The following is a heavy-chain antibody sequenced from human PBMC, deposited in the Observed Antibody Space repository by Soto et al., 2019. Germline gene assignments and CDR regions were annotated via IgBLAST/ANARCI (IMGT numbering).Heavy chain of an antibody. CDR2: IIPIFGTA. V-gene: IGHV1-69*01. J-gene: IGHJ6*02. CDR1: GGTFSSYA. CDR3: ARVSDCSSTSCLKGYYGMDV. Sequence: QVQLAQSGAEVKKPGSSVKVSCKASGGTFSSYAISWVRQAPGQGLEWMGGIIPIFGTANYAQKFQGRVTITADESTSTAYMELSSLRSEDTAVYYCARVSDCSSTSCLKGYYGMDVWGQGTTVTVSS. D-gene: IGHD2-2*01.